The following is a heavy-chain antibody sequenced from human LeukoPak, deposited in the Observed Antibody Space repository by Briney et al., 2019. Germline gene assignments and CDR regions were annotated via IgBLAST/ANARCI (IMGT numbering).Heavy chain of an antibody. D-gene: IGHD1-1*01. CDR3: ARDPQLERPLDY. CDR1: GYTFTRYY. CDR2: INPNSGGT. V-gene: IGHV1-2*02. J-gene: IGHJ4*02. Sequence: ASVKVSCKASGYTFTRYYMHWVRQAPGQGLEWMGWINPNSGGTNYAQKFQGRVTMTRDTSISTAYMELSRLRSDDTAVYYCARDPQLERPLDYWGQGTLVTVSS.